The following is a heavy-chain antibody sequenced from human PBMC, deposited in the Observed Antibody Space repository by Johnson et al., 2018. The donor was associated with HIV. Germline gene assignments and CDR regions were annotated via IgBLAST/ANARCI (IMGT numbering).Heavy chain of an antibody. Sequence: QVQLVESGGGVVQPGRSLRLSCAASGFTFSSYGMHWVRQAPGKGLEWVAVISYAGSNKYSADSVKGRFPISRDNSKNTLYLQMNSLRAEDTAVYYCAKDGSSGYPDADAFDIWGQGTMVTVSS. V-gene: IGHV3-30*18. CDR2: ISYAGSNK. CDR1: GFTFSSYG. D-gene: IGHD3-22*01. J-gene: IGHJ3*02. CDR3: AKDGSSGYPDADAFDI.